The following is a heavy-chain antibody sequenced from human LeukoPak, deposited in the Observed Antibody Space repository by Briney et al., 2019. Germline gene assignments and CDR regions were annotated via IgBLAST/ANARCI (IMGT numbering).Heavy chain of an antibody. CDR1: GYTFTGYY. D-gene: IGHD5-24*01. V-gene: IGHV1-2*02. Sequence: ASVKVSCKASGYTFTGYYIHWVRQAPGQGLEWMGWINPNSGGTNYAQKFQDRVTMTRDTSISTAYMELSRLRSDDTAVYYCARDTGMAIMGVWFDPWGQGTLVTVSS. CDR3: ARDTGMAIMGVWFDP. CDR2: INPNSGGT. J-gene: IGHJ5*02.